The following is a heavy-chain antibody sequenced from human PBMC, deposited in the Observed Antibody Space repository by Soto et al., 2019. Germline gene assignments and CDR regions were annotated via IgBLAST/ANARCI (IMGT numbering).Heavy chain of an antibody. J-gene: IGHJ4*02. Sequence: SETLSLTCTVSGGSISSYYWSWIRQPPGKGLEWIGYIYYSGSTNYNPSLKSRVTISVDTSKNQFSLKLSSVTAADTAVYYCARATPWSGYYFDYWGQGTLVTVSS. CDR2: IYYSGST. V-gene: IGHV4-59*01. D-gene: IGHD3-3*01. CDR1: GGSISSYY. CDR3: ARATPWSGYYFDY.